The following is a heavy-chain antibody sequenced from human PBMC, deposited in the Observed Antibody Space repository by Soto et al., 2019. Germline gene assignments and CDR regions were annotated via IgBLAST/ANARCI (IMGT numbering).Heavy chain of an antibody. CDR1: GFTFSSYG. V-gene: IGHV3-33*01. CDR2: IWYDGSNK. Sequence: GGSLRLSCAASGFTFSSYGMHWVRQAPGKGLEWVAVIWYDGSNKYYAYSVKGRLTSSRDNSKNRLYRQMNSLKAEDTAVYYCARDLLGYCSGGSCWALDPWGQGTLVTVSS. D-gene: IGHD2-15*01. J-gene: IGHJ5*02. CDR3: ARDLLGYCSGGSCWALDP.